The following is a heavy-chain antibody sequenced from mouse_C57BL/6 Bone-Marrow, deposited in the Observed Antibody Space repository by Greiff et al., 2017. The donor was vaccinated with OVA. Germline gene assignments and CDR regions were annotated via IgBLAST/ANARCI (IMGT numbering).Heavy chain of an antibody. CDR3: ARHDYGNLLTMDY. Sequence: EVKLMESVAGFVQPGESLKLSCESSEYDFPSPYMSWVPQTPEHSLELVAAINSDGGSTYYPDTMERRFIISRDNTKKTLYLQMSSLRSEDTALYYCARHDYGNLLTMDYWGQGTSVTVSS. V-gene: IGHV5-2*01. D-gene: IGHD2-1*01. CDR2: INSDGGST. CDR1: EYDFPSPY. J-gene: IGHJ4*01.